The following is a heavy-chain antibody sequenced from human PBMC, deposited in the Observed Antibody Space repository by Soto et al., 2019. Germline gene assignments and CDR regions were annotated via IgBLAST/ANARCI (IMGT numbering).Heavy chain of an antibody. J-gene: IGHJ4*02. V-gene: IGHV4-39*01. D-gene: IGHD1-1*01. CDR2: IYYSGST. CDR3: ARKWLQLFDY. Sequence: SETLSLTCTVSGGSISSSSYYWGWIRQPPGKGLEWIGSIYYSGSTYYNPSLKSRVTISVDTSKNQFSLKLSSVTAADTAVYYCARKWLQLFDYWGQGTLVTVSS. CDR1: GGSISSSSYY.